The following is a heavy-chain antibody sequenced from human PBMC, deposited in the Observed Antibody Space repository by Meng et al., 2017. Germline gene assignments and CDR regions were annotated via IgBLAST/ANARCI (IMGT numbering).Heavy chain of an antibody. CDR3: ARVHQFHYFDY. CDR1: GGSINAGSYF. V-gene: IGHV4-39*07. D-gene: IGHD5-24*01. CDR2: FYYSGST. Sequence: SETLSLTCPVSGGSINAGSYFWGWLRQPPGKGLEWIGSFYYSGSTFYSRSLKSRVTIPGDTSKNQFSLKVNSVAAANTAVYYCARVHQFHYFDYWGQGIRVTVSS. J-gene: IGHJ4*02.